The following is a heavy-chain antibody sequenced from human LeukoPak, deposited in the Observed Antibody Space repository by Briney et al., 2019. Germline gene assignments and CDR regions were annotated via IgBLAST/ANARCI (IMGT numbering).Heavy chain of an antibody. CDR3: ARRTAASGRVYYSMDV. Sequence: GGSLRLSCAASGFTFSNYGMHWVRQAPGKGLEWVAVISYDGSSKSYADSVNGRFTISRDSSGNTLYLQMNSLRAEDTAVYYCARRTAASGRVYYSMDVWGQGTTVTVSS. V-gene: IGHV3-30*03. J-gene: IGHJ6*02. CDR1: GFTFSNYG. CDR2: ISYDGSSK. D-gene: IGHD6-13*01.